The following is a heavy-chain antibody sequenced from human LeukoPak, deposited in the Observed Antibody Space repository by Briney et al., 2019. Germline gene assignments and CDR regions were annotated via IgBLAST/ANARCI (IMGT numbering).Heavy chain of an antibody. J-gene: IGHJ5*02. V-gene: IGHV3-23*01. D-gene: IGHD4-11*01. Sequence: GGSLRLSCAVSGFTFSSYAMSWVRQAPGKGLEWVSGISGSGASTYYADSVKGRFTISSDNSKNTLYLQMNSLRAEDTAVYYCAKGLQGYSSSWFDPWGQGTLVTVSS. CDR2: ISGSGAST. CDR3: AKGLQGYSSSWFDP. CDR1: GFTFSSYA.